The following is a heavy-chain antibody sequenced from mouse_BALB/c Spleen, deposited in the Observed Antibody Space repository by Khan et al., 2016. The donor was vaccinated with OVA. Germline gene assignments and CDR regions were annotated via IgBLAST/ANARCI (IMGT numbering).Heavy chain of an antibody. Sequence: EVELVESGGGLVKPGWSLKLSCAASGFTFSDYYMYWVRQTPEKRLEWVATISDGGSYTYYPDSVKGRFTISRDNAQNNLYLQMNSLKSEDTAMYYCAREWGLYRYAWFAYWGQGTLVTVSA. CDR1: GFTFSDYY. CDR2: ISDGGSYT. V-gene: IGHV5-4*02. D-gene: IGHD2-14*01. J-gene: IGHJ3*01. CDR3: AREWGLYRYAWFAY.